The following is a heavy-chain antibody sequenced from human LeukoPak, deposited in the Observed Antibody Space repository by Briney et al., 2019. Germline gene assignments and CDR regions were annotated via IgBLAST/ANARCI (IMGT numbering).Heavy chain of an antibody. V-gene: IGHV6-1*01. D-gene: IGHD3-3*01. CDR1: GDSVSSNSAA. J-gene: IGHJ6*02. Sequence: SQTLSLTCAISGDSVSSNSAAWNWIRQSPSRGLEWLGRTYYRSKWYNDYAVSVKSRITINPDTSENQFSLQLNSVTPEDTAVYYCARDQQWTPDTIFGVVIPYYYYGMDVWGQGTTVTVSS. CDR2: TYYRSKWYN. CDR3: ARDQQWTPDTIFGVVIPYYYYGMDV.